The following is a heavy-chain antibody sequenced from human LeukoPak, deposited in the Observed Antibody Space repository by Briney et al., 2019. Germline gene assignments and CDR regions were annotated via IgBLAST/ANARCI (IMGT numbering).Heavy chain of an antibody. D-gene: IGHD4-11*01. V-gene: IGHV4-61*02. Sequence: SLTLSLTCTDSGASISGGSYYWSWIRQPAGKGLEWIGRIYTSGSTNYNPSLKSRVTMSVDTSKNQFSLKLSSVTAADTAVYYCVRGGDSDYSNFPCDYWGQGTLVTVSS. CDR3: VRGGDSDYSNFPCDY. J-gene: IGHJ4*02. CDR1: GASISGGSYY. CDR2: IYTSGST.